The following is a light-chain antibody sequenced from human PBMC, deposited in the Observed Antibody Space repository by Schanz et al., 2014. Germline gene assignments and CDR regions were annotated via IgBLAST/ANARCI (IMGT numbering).Light chain of an antibody. CDR1: QGVSGNY. CDR2: GTS. J-gene: IGKJ1*01. Sequence: EIVLTQSPGTLSLSPGERATLSCRASQGVSGNYLAWYQEKPGQAPRLLIYGTSSRATGVPDRFSGSGSGTDFTLTISRLEPEDFAVYYCQHYSMSPLFGQGTKVEIK. CDR3: QHYSMSPL. V-gene: IGKV3-20*01.